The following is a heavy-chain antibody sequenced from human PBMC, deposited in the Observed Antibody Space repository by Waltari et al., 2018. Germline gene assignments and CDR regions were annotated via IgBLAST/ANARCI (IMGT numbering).Heavy chain of an antibody. CDR2: IHYSGST. V-gene: IGHV4-59*01. J-gene: IGHJ4*02. D-gene: IGHD6-25*01. CDR1: GDSISNYY. Sequence: QVQLQESGPGLVKPSETLSLTCTVSGDSISNYYWSWIRQPPGEGLEWIGYIHYSGSTNYNPSLKSRVTISVDTSKNQFSLKLSSVTAADTAVYYCARIAAAATRARDYWGQGTLVTVSS. CDR3: ARIAAAATRARDY.